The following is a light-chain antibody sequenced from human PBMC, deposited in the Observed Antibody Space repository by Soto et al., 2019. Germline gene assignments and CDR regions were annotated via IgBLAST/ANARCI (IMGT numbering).Light chain of an antibody. CDR2: EVS. Sequence: QSVLTQPASVSGSPGQSITISCTGTSSDIGTYNYVSWYQQHPGKVPKLMIYEVSNRPSGVSNRFSGSKSGYTASLAISGLQAEDEADYYCSSYTTSSTQVFGGGTKLTVL. V-gene: IGLV2-14*01. CDR1: SSDIGTYNY. J-gene: IGLJ3*02. CDR3: SSYTTSSTQV.